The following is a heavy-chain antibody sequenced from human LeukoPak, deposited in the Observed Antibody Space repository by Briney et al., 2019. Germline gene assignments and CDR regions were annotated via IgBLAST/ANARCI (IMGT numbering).Heavy chain of an antibody. CDR2: ISGGAGST. CDR3: AKDLVTGSLDY. CDR1: GFTFSTYA. J-gene: IGHJ4*02. V-gene: IGHV3-23*01. Sequence: QPGGSLRLSCTASGFTFSTYAMTWVRQAPGKGLEWVSSISGGAGSTYYADSVKGRFTISRANPENTLYLQMHSLRAEDTAVYYCAKDLVTGSLDYWGLGTLVTVSS. D-gene: IGHD3-10*01.